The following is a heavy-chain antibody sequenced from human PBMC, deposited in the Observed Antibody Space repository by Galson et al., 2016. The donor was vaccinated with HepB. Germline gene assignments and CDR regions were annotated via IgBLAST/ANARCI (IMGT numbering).Heavy chain of an antibody. D-gene: IGHD6-13*01. CDR2: ITNTGSTI. V-gene: IGHV3-48*03. CDR3: ARGAGTATGPNYFAY. CDR1: GFAFSYFE. Sequence: SLRLSCAASGFAFSYFEMNWVRQAPGKGLEWVSYITNTGSTIYYADSVKGRFTISRDNAKNSLWLQLNSLRADDTAVYYCARGAGTATGPNYFAYWGPGTLVTVSS. J-gene: IGHJ4*02.